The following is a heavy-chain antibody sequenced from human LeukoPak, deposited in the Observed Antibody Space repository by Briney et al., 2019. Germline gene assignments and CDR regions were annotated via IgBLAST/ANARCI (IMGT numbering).Heavy chain of an antibody. CDR2: INSDGSST. J-gene: IGHJ4*02. CDR1: GFTFSTYW. V-gene: IGHV3-74*01. CDR3: ARSGYLGPDY. Sequence: PGGSLRLSCAASGFTFSTYWMHWVRQAPGKGLVWVSRINSDGSSTSYADSVKGRFTIPRDNAKNSLYLQMNSLRADDTAVYYCARSGYLGPDYWGQGTPVTVSS. D-gene: IGHD2-2*01.